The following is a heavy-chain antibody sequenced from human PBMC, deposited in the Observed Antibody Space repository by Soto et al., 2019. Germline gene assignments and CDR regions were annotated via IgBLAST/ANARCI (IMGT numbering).Heavy chain of an antibody. CDR2: INPNSGGT. V-gene: IGHV1-2*02. CDR1: RYTFTGYY. Sequence: ASVKVSCKASRYTFTGYYMHWVRQAPGQGLEWMGWINPNSGGTNYAQKFQGRVTMTRDTSISTAYMELSRLRSDDTAVYYCAFHSSSSLYFQHWGQGTLVTVSS. J-gene: IGHJ1*01. D-gene: IGHD6-6*01. CDR3: AFHSSSSLYFQH.